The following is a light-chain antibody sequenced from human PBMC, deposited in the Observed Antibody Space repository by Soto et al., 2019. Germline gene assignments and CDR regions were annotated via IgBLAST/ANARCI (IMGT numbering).Light chain of an antibody. CDR2: DSS. V-gene: IGKV3D-20*01. J-gene: IGKJ3*01. CDR1: QSVSSSY. CDR3: QQYGSSPLT. Sequence: DIVLTQSPATLSLSPGERATLSCGASQSVSSSYLAWYQQKPGLAPRLLIYDSSSRAPGVPDRFSGSGFGTDFTLTISRLEPEDFALYYCQQYGSSPLTFGPGTKVDIK.